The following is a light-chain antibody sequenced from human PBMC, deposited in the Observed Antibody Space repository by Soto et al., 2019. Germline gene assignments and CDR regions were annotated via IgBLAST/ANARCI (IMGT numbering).Light chain of an antibody. Sequence: DIPMTQSPSSLSASVGDRVTITCRASQDISNYLAWYQQKPGKVPKLLIYAASTLQSGVPTRFSGSGSGTDFTLTVSSLQPEDVATYYCQKHNGSPRTFGQGTKVEIK. V-gene: IGKV1-27*01. J-gene: IGKJ1*01. CDR3: QKHNGSPRT. CDR1: QDISNY. CDR2: AAS.